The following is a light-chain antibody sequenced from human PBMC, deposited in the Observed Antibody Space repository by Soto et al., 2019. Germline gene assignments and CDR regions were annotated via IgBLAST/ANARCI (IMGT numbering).Light chain of an antibody. J-gene: IGLJ3*02. CDR1: SSNIGAGYD. CDR3: QLHDSSLNSWV. V-gene: IGLV1-40*01. Sequence: QSVLTQPPSMSGAPGQRVTISCTGSSSNIGAGYDVHWYQLLPGTAPKLLIYGNTNRPTGVPDRFSGSKSGTSASLAITGLGAEDEADYCCQLHDSSLNSWVFGGGTKLTVL. CDR2: GNT.